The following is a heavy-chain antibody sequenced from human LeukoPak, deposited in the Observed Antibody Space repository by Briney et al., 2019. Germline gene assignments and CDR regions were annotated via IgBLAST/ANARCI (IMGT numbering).Heavy chain of an antibody. CDR3: ARGVTTHSLYY. J-gene: IGHJ4*02. CDR2: MNPNSGNT. CDR1: GYTFTSYD. Sequence: ASVKVSCKAAGYTFTSYDINWVRQATGQGLEWMGWMNPNSGNTGNATKFQGRVTMTRNTSISTAYMELSSLRSEDTAVYYCARGVTTHSLYYWGQGTLVTVSS. D-gene: IGHD4-11*01. V-gene: IGHV1-8*01.